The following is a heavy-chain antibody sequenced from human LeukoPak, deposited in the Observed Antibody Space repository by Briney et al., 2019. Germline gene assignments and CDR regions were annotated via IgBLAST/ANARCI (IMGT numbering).Heavy chain of an antibody. CDR2: INQDGSEE. J-gene: IGHJ4*02. D-gene: IGHD5-12*01. Sequence: GGSLRLSCAASGFTFSNYWMRWVRQAPGKGLEWVAHINQDGSEEHYMDSAKGRFTISRDNSKNSLSLQMNSLRAEDTAVYYCVRDGGVSGYDLLDYWGQGTLVTVSS. CDR1: GFTFSNYW. CDR3: VRDGGVSGYDLLDY. V-gene: IGHV3-7*01.